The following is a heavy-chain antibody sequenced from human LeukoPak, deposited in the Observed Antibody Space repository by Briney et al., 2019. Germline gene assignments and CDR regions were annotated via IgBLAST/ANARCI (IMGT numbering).Heavy chain of an antibody. V-gene: IGHV4-59*01. D-gene: IGHD2-21*01. Sequence: SETLSLTCTVSGGSITSYFWSWIRQPPGKGLEWIAYIYYSGSTNYNPSLKSRVTISVDTSKNQLSLKLTSVTAADTAVYYCARYSANWFDPWGQGTLDTVSS. CDR2: IYYSGST. CDR3: ARYSANWFDP. CDR1: GGSITSYF. J-gene: IGHJ5*02.